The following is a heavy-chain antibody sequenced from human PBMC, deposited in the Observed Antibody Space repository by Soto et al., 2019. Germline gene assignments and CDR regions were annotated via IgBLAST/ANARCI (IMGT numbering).Heavy chain of an antibody. Sequence: LRLSCVASGFPFSSYAMSWVRQTPGKGLEWVSGMSGSGGRTYYADSVKGRFTISRDNSNNTLSLQMHILRVEDTAVYFCAKGGYYSLFDIWGQGTVVTVSS. J-gene: IGHJ3*02. V-gene: IGHV3-23*01. CDR3: AKGGYYSLFDI. CDR2: MSGSGGRT. CDR1: GFPFSSYA. D-gene: IGHD3-16*01.